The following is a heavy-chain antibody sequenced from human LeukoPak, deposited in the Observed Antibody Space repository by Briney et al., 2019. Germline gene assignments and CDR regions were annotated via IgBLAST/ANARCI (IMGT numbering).Heavy chain of an antibody. Sequence: PSETLPLTCAVSGGSISSSNWWSWVRQPPGKGLEWIGEIYHSGSTNYNPSLKSRVTISVDKSKNQFSLKPSSVTAADTAVYYCARLLNYYDSSGYQQPEDAFDIWGQGTMVTVSS. V-gene: IGHV4-4*02. CDR3: ARLLNYYDSSGYQQPEDAFDI. J-gene: IGHJ3*02. CDR1: GGSISSSNW. D-gene: IGHD3-22*01. CDR2: IYHSGST.